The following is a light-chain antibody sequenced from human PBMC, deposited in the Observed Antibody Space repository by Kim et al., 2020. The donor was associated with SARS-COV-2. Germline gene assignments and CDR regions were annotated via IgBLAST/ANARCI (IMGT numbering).Light chain of an antibody. CDR1: KLGDKY. CDR3: QAWDSSTNVV. J-gene: IGLJ2*01. V-gene: IGLV3-1*01. CDR2: QDS. Sequence: VSPGQTASITCSGDKLGDKYACWYQQKPGQSPVLVIYQDSKWPSGIPERFSGSNSGNTATLTISGTQAMDEADYYCQAWDSSTNVVFGGGTQLTVL.